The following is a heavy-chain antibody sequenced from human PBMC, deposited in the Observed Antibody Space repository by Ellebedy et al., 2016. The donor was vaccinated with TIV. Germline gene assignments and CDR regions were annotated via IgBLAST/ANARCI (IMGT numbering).Heavy chain of an antibody. Sequence: AASVKVSCKASGYTFTGYYMHWVRQAPGQGLEWMGRINPNTGDTEYAQKFQGRVTMTRDTSISTAYMELTWLRSDDTAVYYCARGCSSISCSGDYYYSMVFWGQGTTVTVSS. CDR2: INPNTGDT. V-gene: IGHV1-2*02. CDR3: ARGCSSISCSGDYYYSMVF. J-gene: IGHJ6*02. CDR1: GYTFTGYY. D-gene: IGHD2-2*01.